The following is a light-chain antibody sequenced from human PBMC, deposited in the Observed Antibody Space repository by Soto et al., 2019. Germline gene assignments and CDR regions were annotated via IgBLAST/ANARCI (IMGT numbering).Light chain of an antibody. CDR1: RSNIGSNY. V-gene: IGLV1-47*01. Sequence: QSVLTQPPSASGTPGQRVTISCSGSRSNIGSNYVYWYQQLPATAPKLVIYRNNQRPSGVPDRFSGSKSGTSASLAISGLRSEDEADYYYATWDDSLVFGGGTKLTVL. CDR2: RNN. J-gene: IGLJ2*01. CDR3: ATWDDSLV.